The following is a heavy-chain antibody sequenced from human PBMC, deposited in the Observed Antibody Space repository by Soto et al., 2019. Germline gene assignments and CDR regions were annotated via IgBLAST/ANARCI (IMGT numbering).Heavy chain of an antibody. CDR2: IYYRGGT. CDR3: ARHSYGDYGGPDQ. J-gene: IGHJ4*02. CDR1: RVYISSGTYY. Sequence: QLQLQESGPGLVKPSETLSLTCTVSRVYISSGTYYWGWIRQPPGKGLEWIGSIYYRGGTYYNPSLLGRITISVDTSKNQLSLLLTSVTVADTAVYFCARHSYGDYGGPDQWGQGTLVTVSS. D-gene: IGHD4-17*01. V-gene: IGHV4-39*01.